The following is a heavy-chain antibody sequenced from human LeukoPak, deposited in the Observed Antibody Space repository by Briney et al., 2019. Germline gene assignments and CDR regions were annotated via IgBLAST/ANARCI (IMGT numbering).Heavy chain of an antibody. Sequence: PSETLSLTCSVSGGFITRSAYYWVWVRQSPGRGLEWLGSIDSNGDTDYNPSFESPVTIDTETTKNQFSLKMTSVTATDTAVYLCTSRGFRLPLDAFDVWGQGTRVAVSS. J-gene: IGHJ3*01. CDR3: TSRGFRLPLDAFDV. CDR2: IDSNGDT. D-gene: IGHD5-24*01. CDR1: GGFITRSAYY. V-gene: IGHV4-39*01.